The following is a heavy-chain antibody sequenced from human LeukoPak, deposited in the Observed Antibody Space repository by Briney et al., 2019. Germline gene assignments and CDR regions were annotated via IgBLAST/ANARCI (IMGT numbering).Heavy chain of an antibody. D-gene: IGHD1-7*01. CDR3: AHRRALSGYWNYGDFDY. CDR2: IYWDDDK. V-gene: IGHV2-5*02. J-gene: IGHJ4*02. CDR1: GFSLTTSGVG. Sequence: SGPTLVNPTQTLTLTCTFSGFSLTTSGVGAGWIRQPPGEALEWLALIYWDDDKRYNPSLKSRLTITKDTSKNQVVLSVTNVDPVDTATFYCAHRRALSGYWNYGDFDYWGQGTLVTVSS.